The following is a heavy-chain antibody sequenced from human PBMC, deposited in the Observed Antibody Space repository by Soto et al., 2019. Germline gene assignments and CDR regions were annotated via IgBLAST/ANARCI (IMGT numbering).Heavy chain of an antibody. Sequence: ASVKVSCKASGYTFTSYAMNWVRQAPGQGLEWMGWINTNTGNPTYAQGFTGRFVFSLDTSVSTAYLQICSLKAEDTAVYYCARDSSSYPYYYYFMDVWAKRTTVTVSS. J-gene: IGHJ6*03. V-gene: IGHV7-4-1*01. D-gene: IGHD6-6*01. CDR1: GYTFTSYA. CDR2: INTNTGNP. CDR3: ARDSSSYPYYYYFMDV.